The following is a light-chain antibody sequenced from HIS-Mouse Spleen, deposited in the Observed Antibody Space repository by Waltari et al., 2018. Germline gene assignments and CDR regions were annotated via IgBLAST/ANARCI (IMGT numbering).Light chain of an antibody. V-gene: IGLV3-10*01. J-gene: IGLJ2*01. CDR3: YSTDSSGNHRV. CDR1: ALPKNY. CDR2: EDS. Sequence: SYELTQPPSVSVSPGQTARITCSGDALPKNYAYWYQQKSGQAPVLVIYEDSKRPSRIPERFSGSSSGTMATLTISGAQVEDEADYYCYSTDSSGNHRVFGGGTKLTVL.